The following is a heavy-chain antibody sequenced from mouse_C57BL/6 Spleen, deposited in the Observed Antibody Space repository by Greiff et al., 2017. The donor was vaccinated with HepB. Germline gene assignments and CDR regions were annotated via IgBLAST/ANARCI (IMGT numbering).Heavy chain of an antibody. CDR3: TPYYGSLYFDY. D-gene: IGHD1-1*01. V-gene: IGHV1-15*01. Sequence: LQESGAELVRPGASVTLSCKASGYTFTDYEMHWVKQTPVHGLEWIGAIDPETGGTAYNQKFKGKAILTADKSSSTAYMELRSLTSEDSAVYYCTPYYGSLYFDYWGQGTTLTVSS. J-gene: IGHJ2*01. CDR2: IDPETGGT. CDR1: GYTFTDYE.